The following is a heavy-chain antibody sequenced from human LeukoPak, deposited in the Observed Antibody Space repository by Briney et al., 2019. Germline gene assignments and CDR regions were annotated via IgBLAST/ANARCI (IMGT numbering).Heavy chain of an antibody. Sequence: SETLSLTCTVSGGSVSTSDYYWSWIRQPAGKGLEWIGRIYTSGSTNYNPSLKSRVTMSVDTSKNQFSLKLSSVTAADTAVYYCAREREDIKLMLYAYYFDYWGQGTLVTVSS. D-gene: IGHD2-8*01. CDR1: GGSVSTSDYY. CDR3: AREREDIKLMLYAYYFDY. CDR2: IYTSGST. V-gene: IGHV4-61*02. J-gene: IGHJ4*02.